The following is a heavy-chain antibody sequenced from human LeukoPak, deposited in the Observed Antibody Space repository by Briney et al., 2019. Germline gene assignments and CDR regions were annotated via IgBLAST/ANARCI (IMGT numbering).Heavy chain of an antibody. Sequence: SETLSLTCTVSGGSVSSYYWSWIRQPPGKGLEWIGYIYNSENTNYNSSLKSRVTMSVDTSKNQFFLKLSSVTAADTAIYFCARYFDFWSGYPNWLDPWGQGMLVIVS. CDR3: ARYFDFWSGYPNWLDP. CDR2: IYNSENT. V-gene: IGHV4-4*09. CDR1: GGSVSSYY. J-gene: IGHJ5*02. D-gene: IGHD3-3*01.